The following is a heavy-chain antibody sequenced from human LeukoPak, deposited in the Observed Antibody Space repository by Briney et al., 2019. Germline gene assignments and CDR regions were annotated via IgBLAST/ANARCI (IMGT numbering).Heavy chain of an antibody. CDR1: GFTFDDYG. V-gene: IGHV3-20*04. J-gene: IGHJ3*02. CDR2: ISWNSGSI. D-gene: IGHD3-22*01. Sequence: PGGSLRLSCAASGFTFDDYGMSWVRQVPGKGLEWVSGISWNSGSIGYADSVKGRFTISRDNAKNSLYLQMNSLRAEDTAVYYCAREWNYYDSQGAFDIWGQGTMVTVSS. CDR3: AREWNYYDSQGAFDI.